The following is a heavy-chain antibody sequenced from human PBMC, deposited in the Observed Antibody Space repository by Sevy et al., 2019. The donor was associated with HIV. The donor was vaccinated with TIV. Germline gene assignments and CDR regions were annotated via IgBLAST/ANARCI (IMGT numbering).Heavy chain of an antibody. Sequence: ASVKVSCKASGGTFSSYAINWVRQAPGQGLEWMGRIIPIPGIPNYAQMFQGRVTITADKSTSTAYMELSSMRSEETAVYYCARDASSYCTSYSCYGGWFDPWGQGTLVTVSS. J-gene: IGHJ5*02. D-gene: IGHD2-2*01. V-gene: IGHV1-69*04. CDR2: IIPIPGIP. CDR3: ARDASSYCTSYSCYGGWFDP. CDR1: GGTFSSYA.